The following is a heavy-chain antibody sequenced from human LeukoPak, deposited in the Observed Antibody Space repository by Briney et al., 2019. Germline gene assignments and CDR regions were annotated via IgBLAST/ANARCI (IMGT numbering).Heavy chain of an antibody. Sequence: PSETLSLTCAVYGGSFSGYYWSWIRQPPGKGLEWIGEINHSGSTNYNPSLKSRVTISVDTSKNQFSLKLSSVAAADTAVYYCARHRGPKGLLWFGDYYFDYWGQGTLVTVSS. V-gene: IGHV4-34*01. CDR2: INHSGST. D-gene: IGHD3-10*01. CDR1: GGSFSGYY. J-gene: IGHJ4*02. CDR3: ARHRGPKGLLWFGDYYFDY.